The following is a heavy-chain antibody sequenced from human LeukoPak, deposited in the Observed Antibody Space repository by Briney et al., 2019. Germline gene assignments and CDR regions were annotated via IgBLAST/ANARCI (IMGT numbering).Heavy chain of an antibody. CDR2: TRSKAYAETT. CDR1: GFSFRDYA. V-gene: IGHV3-49*04. Sequence: LPGGSLRLSCTTSGFSFRDYALTWVRQAPGKGLEWVGFTRSKAYAETTEYAASVKGRFTISRDDSKTIAYLQMNSLTTEDTAVYYCARGGDFGVPAPLGIDAFDFWGQGTMVTVSS. CDR3: ARGGDFGVPAPLGIDAFDF. J-gene: IGHJ3*01. D-gene: IGHD2-2*01.